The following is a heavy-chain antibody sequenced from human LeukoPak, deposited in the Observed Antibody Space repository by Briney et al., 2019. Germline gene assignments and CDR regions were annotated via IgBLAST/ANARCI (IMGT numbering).Heavy chain of an antibody. CDR1: GGSISSGGYY. J-gene: IGHJ4*02. V-gene: IGHV4-31*03. D-gene: IGHD3-22*01. CDR2: IYYSGST. Sequence: SQTLSLTCTVSGGSISSGGYYWSWIRQHPGKGLEWIGYIYYSGSTYYNPSLKSRVTISVDTSQNQFSLKLSSVTAADTAVYYCARVKGVRRGKYYDSSGFFDYWGQGTLVTVSS. CDR3: ARVKGVRRGKYYDSSGFFDY.